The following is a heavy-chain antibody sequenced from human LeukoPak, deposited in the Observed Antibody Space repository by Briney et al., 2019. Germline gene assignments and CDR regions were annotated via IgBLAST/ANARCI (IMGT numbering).Heavy chain of an antibody. D-gene: IGHD6-19*01. CDR2: INHSGST. V-gene: IGHV4-34*01. J-gene: IGHJ4*02. Sequence: SETLSLTCTVSGGSISSYYWSWIRQPPGKGLEWIGEINHSGSTNYNPSLKSRVTISVDTSKNQFSLKLSSVTAADTAVYYCARVRWLAFDYWGQGTLVTVSS. CDR3: ARVRWLAFDY. CDR1: GGSISSYY.